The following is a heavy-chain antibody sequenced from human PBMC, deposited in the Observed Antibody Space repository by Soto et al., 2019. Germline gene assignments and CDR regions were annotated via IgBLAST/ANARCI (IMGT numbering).Heavy chain of an antibody. D-gene: IGHD3-22*01. CDR1: GFTFSSYG. J-gene: IGHJ4*02. CDR3: AKGLDYYDSSGCDY. V-gene: IGHV3-30*18. Sequence: GGPLRLSCPPSGFTFSSYGMHWVRQAPGKGLEWVAVISYDGSNKYYADSVKGRFTISRDNSKNTLYLQMNSLRAEDTAVYYCAKGLDYYDSSGCDYWGQGTLVTVSS. CDR2: ISYDGSNK.